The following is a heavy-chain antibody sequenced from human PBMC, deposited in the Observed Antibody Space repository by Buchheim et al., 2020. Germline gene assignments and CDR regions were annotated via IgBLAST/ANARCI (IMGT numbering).Heavy chain of an antibody. J-gene: IGHJ5*02. D-gene: IGHD3-9*01. CDR2: IYYTGKT. V-gene: IGHV4-59*01. CDR3: AIGPNSESLTPWFDP. CDR1: GTSIRNYY. Sequence: QVQVQESGPGLVKPSETLSLTCTVSGTSIRNYYWSWIRQPPGTGLEWIGYIYYTGKTNYNHSLKSQVTLSIDTSKNQFTLKLKSVTAADTAVYYCAIGPNSESLTPWFDPWGQGTL.